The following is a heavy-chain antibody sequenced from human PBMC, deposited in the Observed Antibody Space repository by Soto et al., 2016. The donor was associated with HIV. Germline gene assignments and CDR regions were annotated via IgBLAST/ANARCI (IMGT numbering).Heavy chain of an antibody. J-gene: IGHJ4*02. CDR2: IWSHGRRT. CDR1: KFTFNNYG. V-gene: IGHV3-33*01. D-gene: IGHD4-17*01. Sequence: VQLVESGGGVVQPGRSLRLSCAASKFTFNNYGMHWVRQSPGKGLEWVAVIWSHGRRTYYANSVKGRFTISRDNSKNTLYLQMNSLRAEDTALYYCARDGYVTTGSWTTWGQGTLVTGLL. CDR3: ARDGYVTTGSWTT.